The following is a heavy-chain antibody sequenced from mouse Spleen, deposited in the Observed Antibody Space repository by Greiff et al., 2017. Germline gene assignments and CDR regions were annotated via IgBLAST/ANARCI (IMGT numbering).Heavy chain of an antibody. CDR2: IWAGGSA. D-gene: IGHD1-1*01. J-gene: IGHJ2*01. V-gene: IGHV2-9*02. Sequence: VQGVESGPGLVAPSQSLSITCTVSGFSLTSYGVHWVRQPPGKGLEWLGVIWAGGSANYNSALMSRLSISKDNSKSQVFLKMNSLQTDDTAMYYCARVYARGYFDYWGQGTTLTVSS. CDR1: GFSLTSYG. CDR3: ARVYARGYFDY.